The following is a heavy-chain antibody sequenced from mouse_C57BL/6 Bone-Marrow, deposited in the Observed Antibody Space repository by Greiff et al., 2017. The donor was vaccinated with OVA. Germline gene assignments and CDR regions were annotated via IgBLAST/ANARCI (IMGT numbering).Heavy chain of an antibody. D-gene: IGHD1-1*01. CDR1: GYTFTSYW. Sequence: QVQLQQPGAELVKPGASVKLSCKASGYTFTSYWMHWVKQRPGQGLEWIGNINPSNGGTNYNEKFKSKATLTVDKSSSTAYMQLSSLTSEDSAVYYCASCRVDYYGSSLYAMDYWGQGTSVTVSS. CDR2: INPSNGGT. J-gene: IGHJ4*01. V-gene: IGHV1-53*01. CDR3: ASCRVDYYGSSLYAMDY.